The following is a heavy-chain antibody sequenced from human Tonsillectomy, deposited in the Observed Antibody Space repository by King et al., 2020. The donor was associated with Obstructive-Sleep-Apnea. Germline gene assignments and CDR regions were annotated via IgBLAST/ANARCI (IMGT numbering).Heavy chain of an antibody. D-gene: IGHD4-17*01. CDR3: AREETTVTPRGYFDL. V-gene: IGHV3-21*01. CDR1: GFTFSSYS. CDR2: ISSSSIYI. J-gene: IGHJ2*01. Sequence: VQLVESGGGLVKPGGSLRLSCAASGFTFSSYSMNWVRQAPGKGLEWVSSISSSSIYIYYADSVKGRFTISRDNAKNSRYLQMNSLRAEDTAVYYCAREETTVTPRGYFDLWGRGTLVTVSS.